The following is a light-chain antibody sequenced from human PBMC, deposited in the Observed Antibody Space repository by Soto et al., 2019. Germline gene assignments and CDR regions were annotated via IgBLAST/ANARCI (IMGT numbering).Light chain of an antibody. CDR2: GNS. CDR1: SPNIGAGYD. V-gene: IGLV1-40*01. Sequence: QSVLTQPPSVSGAPGQRVTISCTGSSPNIGAGYDVHWYQQLPGTAPKLLIHGNSNRPSGVPDRFSGSKSGTSASLAITGLQAEDEADYYCQSYDSSLSGVVFVGGTKVTVL. J-gene: IGLJ2*01. CDR3: QSYDSSLSGVV.